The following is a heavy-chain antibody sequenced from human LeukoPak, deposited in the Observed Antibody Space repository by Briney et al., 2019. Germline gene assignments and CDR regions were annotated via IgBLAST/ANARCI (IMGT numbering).Heavy chain of an antibody. Sequence: GESLKISCQGSGYIFSTYWIGWVRQMPGKGLEWMGIIYPGNSDTRYSPSFQGQVTISADRSISTAYLQWSSLKASDTAMYYCATTTYYYDSSGYYYFDYWGQGTLVTVSS. CDR3: ATTTYYYDSSGYYYFDY. J-gene: IGHJ4*02. D-gene: IGHD3-22*01. V-gene: IGHV5-51*01. CDR1: GYIFSTYW. CDR2: IYPGNSDT.